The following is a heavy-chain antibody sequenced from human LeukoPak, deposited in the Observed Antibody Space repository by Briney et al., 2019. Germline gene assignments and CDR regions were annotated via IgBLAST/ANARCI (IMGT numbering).Heavy chain of an antibody. J-gene: IGHJ5*02. CDR3: ARGSAAFGFDP. CDR1: GGSISSYY. Sequence: PSETLSLTCTVSGGSISSYYWSWLRQPPGKGLEWIGYIYYSGSTNYNPSLKSRVTISVDTSKNQFSLKLSSVTAADTAVYYCARGSAAFGFDPWGQGTLVTVSS. CDR2: IYYSGST. V-gene: IGHV4-59*01. D-gene: IGHD3-10*01.